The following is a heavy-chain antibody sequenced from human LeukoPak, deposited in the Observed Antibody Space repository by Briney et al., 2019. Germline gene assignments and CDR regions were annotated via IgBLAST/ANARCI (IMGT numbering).Heavy chain of an antibody. CDR2: IWYDGSNK. CDR1: GFTFSSYG. D-gene: IGHD3-22*01. V-gene: IGHV3-33*06. J-gene: IGHJ4*02. CDR3: AKDKRSYYYDSSGYYWTPERY. Sequence: GRSLRLSCAASGFTFSSYGMHWVRQAPGKGLEWVAVIWYDGSNKYYADSVKGRFTISRDNSKNTLYLQMNSLRAEDTAVYYCAKDKRSYYYDSSGYYWTPERYWGQGTLVTVSS.